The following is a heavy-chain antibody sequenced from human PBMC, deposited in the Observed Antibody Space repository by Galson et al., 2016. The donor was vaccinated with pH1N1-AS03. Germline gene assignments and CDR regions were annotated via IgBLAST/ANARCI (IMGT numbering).Heavy chain of an antibody. CDR3: ARIVYSCGGDCYYLLDY. CDR2: FFSNDEK. V-gene: IGHV2-26*01. D-gene: IGHD2-21*01. CDR1: DFPLSKIMG. Sequence: PALVKPTQTLTLTCTVSDFPLSKIMGVSWILQTPGKALQWLAHFFSNDEKSYRLSLKSRLSIPKDPSTGQVVLTMPNMDPVDTGTYFCARIVYSCGGDCYYLLDYWGRGTLVTVSS. J-gene: IGHJ4*02.